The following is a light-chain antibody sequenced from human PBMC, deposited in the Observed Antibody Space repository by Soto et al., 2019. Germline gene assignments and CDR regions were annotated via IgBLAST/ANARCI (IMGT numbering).Light chain of an antibody. CDR3: QQYNSLWT. Sequence: DIQMTQSPSTLSASVGDRVTITCRASQSINNWLAWYQQKPGNAPKLLIYTASKLESGVPSRFSGSGSGTEFTLTISSLQPDDFATYYCQQYNSLWTFGQGTRVEIK. CDR2: TAS. V-gene: IGKV1-5*03. J-gene: IGKJ1*01. CDR1: QSINNW.